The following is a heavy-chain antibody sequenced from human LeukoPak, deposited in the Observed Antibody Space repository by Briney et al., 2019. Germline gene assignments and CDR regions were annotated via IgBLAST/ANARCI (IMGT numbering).Heavy chain of an antibody. D-gene: IGHD2-15*01. J-gene: IGHJ5*02. CDR3: ARGPGGSSPLDP. CDR1: GGSISSGAYY. V-gene: IGHV4-30-4*01. CDR2: IYYSGST. Sequence: SQTLSLTCTVSGGSISSGAYYWSWIRQPPGKGLEWIGYIYYSGSTYYNPSLKSRVTISVDTSKNQFSLKLSSVTAADTAVYYCARGPGGSSPLDPWGQGTLVTVSS.